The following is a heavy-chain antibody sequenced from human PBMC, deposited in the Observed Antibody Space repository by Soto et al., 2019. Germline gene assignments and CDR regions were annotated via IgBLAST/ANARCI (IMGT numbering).Heavy chain of an antibody. J-gene: IGHJ4*02. Sequence: SETLSLTCTVSGASISGYYWSWIRQPPGKGLEWIGYIHYSGSTTYNSSLKSRVTISLETSNNQFSLRLRSVTAADTAVYYCARGRYFGWAFDYWGEGTLVTVSS. V-gene: IGHV4-59*08. CDR3: ARGRYFGWAFDY. CDR1: GASISGYY. CDR2: IHYSGST. D-gene: IGHD3-9*01.